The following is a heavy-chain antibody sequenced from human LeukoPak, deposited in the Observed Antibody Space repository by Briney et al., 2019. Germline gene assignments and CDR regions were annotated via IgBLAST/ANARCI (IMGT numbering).Heavy chain of an antibody. V-gene: IGHV3-9*01. CDR3: AKATVTTGHFDY. Sequence: GGSLRLSCAASGFTFDDYAMHWVRRAPGKGLEWVSGISWNSGSIGYADSVKGRFTISRDNAKNSLYLQMNSLRAEDTALYYCAKATVTTGHFDYWGQGTLVTVSS. D-gene: IGHD4-17*01. J-gene: IGHJ4*02. CDR1: GFTFDDYA. CDR2: ISWNSGSI.